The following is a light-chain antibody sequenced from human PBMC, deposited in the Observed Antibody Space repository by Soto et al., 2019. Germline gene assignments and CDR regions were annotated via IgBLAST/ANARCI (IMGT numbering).Light chain of an antibody. CDR1: QGFSNS. CDR3: QKYDSAPLT. J-gene: IGKJ4*01. CDR2: GAS. Sequence: DIQMTQSPSSLTASIGDRVTISCRASQGFSNSLAWYQQKPGKVPTLLIYGASILQSGVPSRFSGSGSGTEFTLTISCLQPEDAATYFCQKYDSAPLTFGGGTKVEIK. V-gene: IGKV1-27*01.